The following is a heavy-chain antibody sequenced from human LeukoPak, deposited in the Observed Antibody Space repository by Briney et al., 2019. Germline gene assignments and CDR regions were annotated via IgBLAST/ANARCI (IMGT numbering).Heavy chain of an antibody. J-gene: IGHJ4*02. CDR2: IIPIFGTA. D-gene: IGHD3-22*01. CDR1: GGTFSSYA. CDR3: ARSNTPRSSGYFPPDY. Sequence: GSSVKVSCKASGGTFSSYAISWVRQAPGQGLEWMGGIIPIFGTANYAQKFQGRVTITADESTSTAYMELSSLRSEDTAVYYCARSNTPRSSGYFPPDYWGQGTLVTVSS. V-gene: IGHV1-69*01.